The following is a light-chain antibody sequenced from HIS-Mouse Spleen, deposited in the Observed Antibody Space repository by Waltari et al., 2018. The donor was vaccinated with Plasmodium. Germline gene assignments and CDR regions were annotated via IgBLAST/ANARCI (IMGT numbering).Light chain of an antibody. CDR2: EDS. Sequence: SYELTQPPSVSVSPGQTARITCSGDALPKKYAYWYQPKSGQAPVRVMYEDSKRPSGIPERFSGSSSGKMATLTISGAQVEDEADYYCYSTDSSGNHRVFGGGTKLTVL. V-gene: IGLV3-10*01. CDR1: ALPKKY. CDR3: YSTDSSGNHRV. J-gene: IGLJ2*01.